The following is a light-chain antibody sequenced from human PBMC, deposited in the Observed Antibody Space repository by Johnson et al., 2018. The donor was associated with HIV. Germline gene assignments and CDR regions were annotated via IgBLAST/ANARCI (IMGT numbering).Light chain of an antibody. CDR3: GTLDSSLRTGF. Sequence: QSVLTQPPSVSAAPGQKVTISCSGSSSNIGNNYVSWYQQLPGTAPKLLIYDNNKRPSGIPDRFSGSKSGTSATLGITGLQNGDEADYYCGTLDSSLRTGFFGTGTKVTVL. CDR2: DNN. J-gene: IGLJ1*01. V-gene: IGLV1-51*01. CDR1: SSNIGNNY.